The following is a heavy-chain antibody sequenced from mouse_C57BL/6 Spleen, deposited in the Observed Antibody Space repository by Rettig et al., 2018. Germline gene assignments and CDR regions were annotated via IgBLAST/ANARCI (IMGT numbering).Heavy chain of an antibody. CDR1: GHTFTDYN. J-gene: IGHJ2*01. Sequence: EVQLQQSGPELVKPGASVKMSCKASGHTFTDYNMHWVKQSHGKSLEWIGYINPNNGGTSYNQKFKGKATLTVNESASTAYMELRSLTSEDSAVYYCASFSSPFHFWGQGTTLTVSS. CDR3: ASFSSPFHF. D-gene: IGHD1-1*01. V-gene: IGHV1-22*01. CDR2: INPNNGGT.